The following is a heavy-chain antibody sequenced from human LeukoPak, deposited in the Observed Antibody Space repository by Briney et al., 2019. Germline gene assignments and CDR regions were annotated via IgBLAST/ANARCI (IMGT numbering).Heavy chain of an antibody. Sequence: PGGSLRLSCAASGVTFSHYRMSWIRQAPGKGGEWVANIKQDGSEKHYVDSVKGGFTISRDNVKNSLYLQMNSLTGYDTAVYYCARVARAKYDIWGQGPMVTVSS. D-gene: IGHD1-26*01. J-gene: IGHJ3*02. CDR1: GVTFSHYR. CDR2: IKQDGSEK. CDR3: ARVARAKYDI. V-gene: IGHV3-7*03.